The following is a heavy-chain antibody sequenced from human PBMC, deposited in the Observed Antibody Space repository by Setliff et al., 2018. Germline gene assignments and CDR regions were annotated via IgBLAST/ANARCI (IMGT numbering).Heavy chain of an antibody. Sequence: SETLSLTCTVSGYSISSGYYWGWIRQPPGKGLEWIGSIYHSGSTYYNPSLKSRVTISVDTSKNQFSLKLSSVTAADTAVYYCARYNAREYYFDYWVPETLLVTVSS. CDR1: GYSISSGYY. V-gene: IGHV4-38-2*02. J-gene: IGHJ4*03. CDR2: IYHSGST. D-gene: IGHD1-20*01. CDR3: ARYNAREYYFDY.